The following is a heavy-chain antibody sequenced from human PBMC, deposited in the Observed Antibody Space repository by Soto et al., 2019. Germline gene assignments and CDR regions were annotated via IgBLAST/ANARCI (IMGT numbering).Heavy chain of an antibody. Sequence: VQLVESGGDLVQPGGSLRLSCAASGFTFNTYWMSWVRQAPGKGLQWVANIKEDGSEKYYVDSVKGRFTISRDNAKNLLYLQMNSLGAGDTAMYYCARFTRRSSGDYWGQGTLVTVSS. CDR3: ARFTRRSSGDY. D-gene: IGHD6-25*01. CDR2: IKEDGSEK. CDR1: GFTFNTYW. J-gene: IGHJ4*02. V-gene: IGHV3-7*01.